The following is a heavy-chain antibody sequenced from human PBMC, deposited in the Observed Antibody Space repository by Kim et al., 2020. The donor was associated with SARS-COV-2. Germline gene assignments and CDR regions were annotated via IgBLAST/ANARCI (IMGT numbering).Heavy chain of an antibody. CDR1: GFTFSSYS. D-gene: IGHD3-10*01. CDR3: ARVPTSFTSMVRGVIRGYGMDV. V-gene: IGHV3-48*02. Sequence: GGSLRLSCAASGFTFSSYSMNWVRQAPGKGLEWVSYISSSSTIYYADSVKGRFTISRDNAKNSLYLQMNSLRDEDTAVYYCARVPTSFTSMVRGVIRGYGMDVWGQGTTVTVSS. J-gene: IGHJ6*02. CDR2: ISSSSTI.